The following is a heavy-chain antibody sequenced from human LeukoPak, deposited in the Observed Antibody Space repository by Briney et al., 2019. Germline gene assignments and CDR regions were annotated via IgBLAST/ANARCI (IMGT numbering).Heavy chain of an antibody. Sequence: GGSLRLSCAASGFTFSSYAMHWVRQAPGKGLEWVAVISYDGSNKYYADSVKGRFTISRDNSKNTLYLQMNSLRAEDTAVYYCVREDSSGYYDYWGQGTLVTVSS. CDR2: ISYDGSNK. D-gene: IGHD3-22*01. CDR3: VREDSSGYYDY. V-gene: IGHV3-30*01. CDR1: GFTFSSYA. J-gene: IGHJ4*02.